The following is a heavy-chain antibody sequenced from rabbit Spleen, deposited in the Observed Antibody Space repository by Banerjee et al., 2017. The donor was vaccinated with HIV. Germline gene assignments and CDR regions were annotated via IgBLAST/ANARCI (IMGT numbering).Heavy chain of an antibody. CDR2: IDPIFGRT. Sequence: QEQLVESGGGLVQPGGSLKLSCKASGFDFNNYGVSWVRQAPGKGLEWIGYIDPIFGRTYYASWVNGRFTFSKTSSTTVTLQVTSLTAADTATYFCARDLTDVIGWNFGWWGPGTLVTVS. D-gene: IGHD1-1*01. CDR3: ARDLTDVIGWNFGW. J-gene: IGHJ4*01. V-gene: IGHV1S39*01. CDR1: GFDFNNYG.